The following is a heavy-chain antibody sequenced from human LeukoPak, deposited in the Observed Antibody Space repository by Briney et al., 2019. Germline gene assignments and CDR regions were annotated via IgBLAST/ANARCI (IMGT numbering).Heavy chain of an antibody. J-gene: IGHJ5*02. CDR1: GGSISSGSYY. CDR2: IYTSGST. V-gene: IGHV4-61*02. Sequence: SETLSLTCTVSGGSISSGSYYWSWIRQPAGKGLEWIGRIYTSGSTNYNPSLKSRVTISVDTSKNQFSLKLSSVTAADTAVYYCARIENHWFDPWGQGTLVTVSS. CDR3: ARIENHWFDP.